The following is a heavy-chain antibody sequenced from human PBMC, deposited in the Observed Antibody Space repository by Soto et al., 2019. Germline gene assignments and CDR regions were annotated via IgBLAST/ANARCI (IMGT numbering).Heavy chain of an antibody. CDR3: ARDVAALLWFGELSDHFDY. Sequence: GGSLRLSCAASGFTFSSYSMNWVRQAPGKGLEWVSYISSSGSTIYYADSVKGRFTISRDNAKNSLYLQMNNLRAEDTAVYYCARDVAALLWFGELSDHFDYWGQGTLVTVSS. D-gene: IGHD3-10*01. J-gene: IGHJ4*02. V-gene: IGHV3-48*01. CDR2: ISSSGSTI. CDR1: GFTFSSYS.